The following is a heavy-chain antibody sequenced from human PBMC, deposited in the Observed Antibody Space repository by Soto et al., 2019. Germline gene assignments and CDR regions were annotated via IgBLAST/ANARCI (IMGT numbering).Heavy chain of an antibody. V-gene: IGHV1-46*01. CDR3: ARALPPSHYYGSGSPAHAFDI. D-gene: IGHD3-10*01. J-gene: IGHJ3*02. CDR2: INPSGGST. Sequence: ASVKVSCKASGYTFTSYYMHWVRQAPGQGLEWMGIINPSGGSTSYAQKFQGRVTMTRDTSTSTVYMELSSLRSEDTAVYYCARALPPSHYYGSGSPAHAFDIWGQGTMVTVSS. CDR1: GYTFTSYY.